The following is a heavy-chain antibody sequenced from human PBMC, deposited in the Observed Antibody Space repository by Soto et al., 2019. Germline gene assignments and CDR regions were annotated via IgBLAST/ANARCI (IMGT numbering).Heavy chain of an antibody. Sequence: QVQLQESGPGLVKPSGTLSLTCAVSGGSISSSNCWSWVRQPPGKGLEWIGEIYLSGSTNFNPSLKSRVTISVDKSKNQCSLKLNSVTAADTAVYYCARVSGSYYYGMDGWGQGTTVTVSS. CDR1: GGSISSSNC. CDR3: ARVSGSYYYGMDG. V-gene: IGHV4-4*02. J-gene: IGHJ6*02. CDR2: IYLSGST.